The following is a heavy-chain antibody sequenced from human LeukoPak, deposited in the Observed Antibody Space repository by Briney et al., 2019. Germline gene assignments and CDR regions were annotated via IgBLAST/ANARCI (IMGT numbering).Heavy chain of an antibody. J-gene: IGHJ6*04. V-gene: IGHV3-33*01. Sequence: GGSLRLSCAASGFTFSSCGMHWVRQAPGKGLEWVAVIWYDGSNKYYADSVKGRFTISRDNSKNTLYLQMNSLRAEDTAVYYCARDSYYGSGSYAYYYYGMDVWGKGTTVTVSS. CDR1: GFTFSSCG. CDR2: IWYDGSNK. CDR3: ARDSYYGSGSYAYYYYGMDV. D-gene: IGHD3-10*01.